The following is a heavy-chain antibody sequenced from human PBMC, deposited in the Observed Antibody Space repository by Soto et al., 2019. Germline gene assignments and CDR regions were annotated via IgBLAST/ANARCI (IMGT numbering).Heavy chain of an antibody. CDR3: GRVESSLKTYYYYGMDV. V-gene: IGHV1-18*01. CDR1: GYTFTSYG. Sequence: QVQLVQSGAEVKKPGASVKVSCKASGYTFTSYGISWVRQAPGQGLEWMGWISAYNGNTNYAQKPEGRRTMTTDASTSTASVELRSLRSDDTAGYYCGRVESSLKTYYYYGMDVWGQGTTVTVSS. D-gene: IGHD2-8*01. J-gene: IGHJ6*02. CDR2: ISAYNGNT.